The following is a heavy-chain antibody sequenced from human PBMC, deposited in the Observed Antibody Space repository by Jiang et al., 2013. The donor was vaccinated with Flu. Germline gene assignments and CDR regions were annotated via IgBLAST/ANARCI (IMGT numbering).Heavy chain of an antibody. V-gene: IGHV6-1*01. Sequence: QTLSLTCAISGDSVSSNSAAWNWIRQSPSRGLEWLGRTYYRSKWYNDYAVSVKSRITINPDTSKNQFSLQLNSVTPEDTAVYYCARDRAGITMVRGVTYYYYGMDVWGQGTTVTVSS. CDR2: TYYRSKWYN. CDR1: GDSVSSNSAA. D-gene: IGHD3-10*01. CDR3: ARDRAGITMVRGVTYYYYGMDV. J-gene: IGHJ6*02.